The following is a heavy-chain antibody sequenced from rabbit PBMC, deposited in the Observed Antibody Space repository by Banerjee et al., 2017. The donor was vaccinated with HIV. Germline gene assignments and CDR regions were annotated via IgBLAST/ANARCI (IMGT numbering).Heavy chain of an antibody. D-gene: IGHD8-1*01. CDR2: ICAGISDST. V-gene: IGHV1S45*01. CDR1: GIDFSTYSY. J-gene: IGHJ6*01. Sequence: QEQLEESGGGLVKPGGTLTLTCKASGIDFSTYSYMCWVRQAPGKGLEWIACICAGISDSTYSATWAKGRFTISKTSSTTVTLQMTSLTAADTATYFCARDTGSSFSSYGMDLWGQGTPRHRL. CDR3: ARDTGSSFSSYGMDL.